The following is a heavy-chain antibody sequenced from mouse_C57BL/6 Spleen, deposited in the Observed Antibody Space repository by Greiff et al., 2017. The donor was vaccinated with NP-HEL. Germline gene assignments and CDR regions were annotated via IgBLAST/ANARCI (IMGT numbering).Heavy chain of an antibody. J-gene: IGHJ2*01. CDR3: ARLDYYGPYYCDY. Sequence: EVQGVESGGGLVQPGGSLSLSCAASGFTFTDYYMSWVRQPPGKALEWLGFIRNKANGYTSEYSASVKGRFTISSANSQSILYLQMNALRAEDSATYYCARLDYYGPYYCDYWGQGTTLTVSS. CDR1: GFTFTDYY. V-gene: IGHV7-3*01. D-gene: IGHD1-2*01. CDR2: IRNKANGYTS.